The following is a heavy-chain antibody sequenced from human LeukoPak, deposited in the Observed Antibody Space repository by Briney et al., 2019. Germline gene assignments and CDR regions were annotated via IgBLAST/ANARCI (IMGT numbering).Heavy chain of an antibody. CDR2: ISHSGLT. J-gene: IGHJ3*02. CDR1: GGSISSDY. CDR3: ARVPWSVSYFAAFEI. Sequence: SETLSLTCTVSGGSISSDYWSWIRQSPGKGLEWIGYISHSGLTNYSSSLKSRVTIPVDTSKKQFSLNMNSVTAADTAVYYCARVPWSVSYFAAFEIWGQGTMVIVSS. D-gene: IGHD3-10*01. V-gene: IGHV4-59*01.